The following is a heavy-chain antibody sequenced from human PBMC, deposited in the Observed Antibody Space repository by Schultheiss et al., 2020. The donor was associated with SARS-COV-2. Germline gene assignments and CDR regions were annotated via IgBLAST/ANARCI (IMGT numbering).Heavy chain of an antibody. CDR1: GGSISSGGYY. V-gene: IGHV4-61*08. J-gene: IGHJ6*02. Sequence: SETLSLTCTVSGGSISSGGYYWSWIRQHPGKGLEWIGYIYYSGSTNYNPSLKSRVTMSVDTSKNQFSLKLSSVTAADTGVFYCARISGPLYYGMDVWGQGTTVTVSS. CDR3: ARISGPLYYGMDV. CDR2: IYYSGST.